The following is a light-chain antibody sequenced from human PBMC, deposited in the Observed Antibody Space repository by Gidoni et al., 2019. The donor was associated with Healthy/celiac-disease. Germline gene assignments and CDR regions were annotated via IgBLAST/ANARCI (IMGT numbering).Light chain of an antibody. V-gene: IGLV1-47*02. CDR2: SKN. CDR1: SSNIGSTY. J-gene: IGLJ3*02. Sequence: QSVLTQPPAASGSPGQRVTISCSGTSSNIGSTYVYWYPQLPGTAPKRLIYSKNQRPSGVPDRFSGSKSGTSASLANRELRSGDEADYYCAAWDDSLSGRVFGGGTKLTVL. CDR3: AAWDDSLSGRV.